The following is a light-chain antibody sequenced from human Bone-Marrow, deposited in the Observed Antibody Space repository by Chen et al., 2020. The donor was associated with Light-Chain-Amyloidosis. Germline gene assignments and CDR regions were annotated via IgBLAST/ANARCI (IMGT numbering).Light chain of an antibody. CDR2: DDR. Sequence: SYVLTQPSSVSVAPGQTATIACGGNKIGSTSVHWYQQTPGKALLLVVYDDRDRPSGIPERLSGSNSGNTATLTFSRVEAGDDSVYYCQVWDRSSDRPVFGGGSKLTVL. CDR1: KIGSTS. J-gene: IGLJ3*02. CDR3: QVWDRSSDRPV. V-gene: IGLV3-21*02.